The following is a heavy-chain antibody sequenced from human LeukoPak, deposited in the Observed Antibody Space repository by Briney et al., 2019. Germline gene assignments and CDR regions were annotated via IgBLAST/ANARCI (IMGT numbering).Heavy chain of an antibody. Sequence: GGSLRLSCAASGFTFSSYAMHWVRQAPGKGLEWVAVISYDGSNKYYADSVKGRFTISRDNSKNTLYLQMNSLRAEDTAVYYCAKDRLYLAGTYLDAFDIWGQGTMVTVSS. D-gene: IGHD1-14*01. J-gene: IGHJ3*02. CDR1: GFTFSSYA. CDR2: ISYDGSNK. CDR3: AKDRLYLAGTYLDAFDI. V-gene: IGHV3-30*04.